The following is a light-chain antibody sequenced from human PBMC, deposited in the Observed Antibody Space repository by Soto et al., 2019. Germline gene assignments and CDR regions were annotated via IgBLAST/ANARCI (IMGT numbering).Light chain of an antibody. Sequence: DIQMTQSPSSLFASVGDRVTITCQASQAINDYLTWYQQKPGKAPKLLIYEASNLETGVPSRFSGSGSGTHFTFTISSLQPEDIATYYCQQYDNLPITFGQGTRLEIK. V-gene: IGKV1-33*01. J-gene: IGKJ5*01. CDR3: QQYDNLPIT. CDR1: QAINDY. CDR2: EAS.